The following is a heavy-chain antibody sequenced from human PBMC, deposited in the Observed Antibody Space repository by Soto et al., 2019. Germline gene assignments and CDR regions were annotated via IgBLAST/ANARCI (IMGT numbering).Heavy chain of an antibody. CDR1: GGTFSSYA. Sequence: SVKVSCKASGGTFSSYAISWVRQAPGQGLEWMGGIIPIFGTANYAQKFQGRVTITADESTSTAYMELSSLRSEDTAVYYCARVGRADYGDMGVAFDIWGQGTMVTVSS. CDR3: ARVGRADYGDMGVAFDI. D-gene: IGHD4-17*01. CDR2: IIPIFGTA. J-gene: IGHJ3*02. V-gene: IGHV1-69*13.